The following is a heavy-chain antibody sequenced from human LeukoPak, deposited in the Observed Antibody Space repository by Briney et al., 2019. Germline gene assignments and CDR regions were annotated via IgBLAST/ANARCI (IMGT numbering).Heavy chain of an antibody. V-gene: IGHV3-23*01. D-gene: IGHD6-6*01. CDR2: ISGSGDNT. CDR1: GFTFSSYA. CDR3: AKPRHEEATRQGWDWYFDL. J-gene: IGHJ2*01. Sequence: PGGSLRLSCAASGFTFSSYAMSWVRQAPGKGLEWVSAISGSGDNTYYADSVKGRFTISRDNSRNTLYLQMNRLRAEDTAIYYCAKPRHEEATRQGWDWYFDLWGRGTLVTVSS.